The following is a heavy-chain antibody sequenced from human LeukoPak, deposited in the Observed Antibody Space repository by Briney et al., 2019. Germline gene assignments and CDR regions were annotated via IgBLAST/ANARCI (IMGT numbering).Heavy chain of an antibody. J-gene: IGHJ5*02. V-gene: IGHV1-69*13. CDR1: GGTFSSYA. Sequence: SVKVSCKASGGTFSSYAISWVRQAPGQGLEWMGGIIPIFGTANYAQKFQGRVTITADESTSTAYMELSSLRSEDTAVYYCASVGDYGYNWFDPWGQGTLVTVSS. CDR3: ASVGDYGYNWFDP. CDR2: IIPIFGTA. D-gene: IGHD4-17*01.